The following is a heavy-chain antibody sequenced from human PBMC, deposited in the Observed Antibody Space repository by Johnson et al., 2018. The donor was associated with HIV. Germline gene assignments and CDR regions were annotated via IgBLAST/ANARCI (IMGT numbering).Heavy chain of an antibody. CDR2: INWNGVSI. J-gene: IGHJ3*02. CDR3: ARDPTIEASRLTGDFGAFDI. CDR1: GFSFDDYG. Sequence: EVQLVESGGGVVRPGGSLRLSCEGSGFSFDDYGMSWVRQAPGKGLDWVAGINWNGVSINYADSVKGRFSISRDNVKNSLYLQMDSLRDEDTAFYYWARDPTIEASRLTGDFGAFDIWGQGTMVTVSS. D-gene: IGHD7-27*01. V-gene: IGHV3-20*04.